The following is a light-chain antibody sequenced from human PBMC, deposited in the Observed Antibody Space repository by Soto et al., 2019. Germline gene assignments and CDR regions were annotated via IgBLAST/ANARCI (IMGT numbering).Light chain of an antibody. CDR2: WAS. J-gene: IGKJ2*01. CDR1: QSVLYSSNNKNY. Sequence: DIVMTQSPDSLAVSLGERATINCKSSQSVLYSSNNKNYLAWYQQRPGQPPKLLIYWASTRESGVPDRFSGSGYGTDFPLTITSLQAEDVAVYYCQQYESTPPTFGQGTKLEIK. CDR3: QQYESTPPT. V-gene: IGKV4-1*01.